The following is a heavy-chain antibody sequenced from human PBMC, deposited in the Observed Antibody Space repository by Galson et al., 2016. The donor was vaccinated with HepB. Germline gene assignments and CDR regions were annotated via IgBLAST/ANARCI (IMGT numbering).Heavy chain of an antibody. D-gene: IGHD2-21*02. CDR1: GGSISRFY. CDR2: VYYSGVT. V-gene: IGHV4-59*12. CDR3: ARERDCGGDCYPGGADFDY. J-gene: IGHJ4*02. Sequence: ETLSLTCSVSGGSISRFYWNWIRQSPEKGLEWIGTVYYSGVTYYNPSLRSRATVSVDTPKNQFSLKLTSVTAADTAVYYCARERDCGGDCYPGGADFDYWGQGTLVIVSS.